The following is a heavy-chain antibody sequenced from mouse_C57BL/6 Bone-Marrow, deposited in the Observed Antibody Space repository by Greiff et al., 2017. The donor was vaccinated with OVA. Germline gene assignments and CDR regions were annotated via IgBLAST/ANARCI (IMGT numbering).Heavy chain of an antibody. D-gene: IGHD2-4*01. V-gene: IGHV1-81*01. CDR3: AYYDSWFAY. CDR1: GYTFTSYG. CDR2: IYPRSGNT. J-gene: IGHJ3*01. Sequence: VKLMESGAELARPGASVKLSCKASGYTFTSYGISWVKQRTGQGLEWIGEIYPRSGNTYYNEKFKGKATLTADKSSSTAYMELRSLTSEDSAVYFCAYYDSWFAYWGQGTLVTVSA.